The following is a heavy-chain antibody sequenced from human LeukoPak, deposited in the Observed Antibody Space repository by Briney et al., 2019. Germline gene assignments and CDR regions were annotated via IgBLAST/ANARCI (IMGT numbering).Heavy chain of an antibody. D-gene: IGHD6-19*01. V-gene: IGHV1-58*01. Sequence: ASVKVSCKASGFTFTSSAVQWVRQARGQRLEWIGWIVVGSGNTNYAQKFQERVTITRDMSTSTAYMELSSLRSEDTAVYYCAAVTPGLGSGFAFDYWGQGTLVTVSS. CDR2: IVVGSGNT. CDR3: AAVTPGLGSGFAFDY. J-gene: IGHJ4*02. CDR1: GFTFTSSA.